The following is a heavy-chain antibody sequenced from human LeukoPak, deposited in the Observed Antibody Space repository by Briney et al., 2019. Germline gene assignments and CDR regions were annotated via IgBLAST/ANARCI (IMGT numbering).Heavy chain of an antibody. J-gene: IGHJ4*02. Sequence: SQTLSLTCAISGDSVSSNSAAWNSIRQSPSRGLEWLGRTYYRSKWYNDYAVSVKSRITINPDTSKNQFSLQLNSVTPEDTAVYYCARASNSSYCSSTSCFPSFDYWGQGTLVTVSS. CDR2: TYYRSKWYN. CDR3: ARASNSSYCSSTSCFPSFDY. V-gene: IGHV6-1*01. D-gene: IGHD2-2*01. CDR1: GDSVSSNSAA.